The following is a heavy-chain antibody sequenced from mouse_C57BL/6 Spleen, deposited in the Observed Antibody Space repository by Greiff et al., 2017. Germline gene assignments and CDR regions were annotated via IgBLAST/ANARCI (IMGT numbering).Heavy chain of an antibody. CDR3: TKRGDYEGGPFAY. D-gene: IGHD2-4*01. CDR2: IYPGNSDT. V-gene: IGHV1-5*01. Sequence: EVKLVESGTVLARPGASVKMSCKTSGYTFTSYWMHWVKQRPGQGLEWIGAIYPGNSDTSYNQKFKGKAKLTAVTSASTAYMELSSLTNEDSAVYYCTKRGDYEGGPFAYWGQGTLVTVSA. CDR1: GYTFTSYW. J-gene: IGHJ3*01.